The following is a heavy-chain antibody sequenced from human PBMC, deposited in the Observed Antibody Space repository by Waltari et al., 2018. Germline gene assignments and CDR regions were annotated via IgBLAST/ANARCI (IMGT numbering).Heavy chain of an antibody. J-gene: IGHJ3*02. CDR2: INHSGST. CDR1: GGSFSGYY. D-gene: IGHD4-17*01. CDR3: ARITTVTTSAFDI. Sequence: QVQLQQWGAGLLTPSETLSLTCAVYGGSFSGYYWSWIRQPPGKGLEWIGEINHSGSTNYNPSLKSRVTISVDTSKNQFSLRLSSVTAADTAVYYCARITTVTTSAFDIWGQGTMVTVSS. V-gene: IGHV4-34*01.